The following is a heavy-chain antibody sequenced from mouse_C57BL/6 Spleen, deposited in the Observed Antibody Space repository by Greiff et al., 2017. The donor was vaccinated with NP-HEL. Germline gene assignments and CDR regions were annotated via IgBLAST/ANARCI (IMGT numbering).Heavy chain of an antibody. D-gene: IGHD2-1*01. Sequence: VQLQQSGPELVQPGASVKISCKASGYSFTDYNMNWVKQSNGKSLEWIGVINPNYGTTSYNQKFKGKATLTVDQSSSTAYMQLNSLTSEDSAVYYFARIYYGNYSYFDYWGQGTTRTVSS. J-gene: IGHJ2*01. CDR1: GYSFTDYN. V-gene: IGHV1-39*01. CDR2: INPNYGTT. CDR3: ARIYYGNYSYFDY.